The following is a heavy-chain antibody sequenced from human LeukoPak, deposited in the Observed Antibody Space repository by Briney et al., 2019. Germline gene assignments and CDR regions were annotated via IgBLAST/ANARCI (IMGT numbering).Heavy chain of an antibody. CDR3: ARVDRYCSSTSCHWGDY. CDR1: GGSISSSNW. Sequence: SGTLSLTCAVSGGSISSSNWWSWVRQPPGKGLEWIGYIYYSGSTYYNPSLKSRVTMSVDTSKNQFSLKLSSVTAADTAVYYCARVDRYCSSTSCHWGDYWGQGTLVTVSS. CDR2: IYYSGST. V-gene: IGHV4-4*02. J-gene: IGHJ4*02. D-gene: IGHD2-2*01.